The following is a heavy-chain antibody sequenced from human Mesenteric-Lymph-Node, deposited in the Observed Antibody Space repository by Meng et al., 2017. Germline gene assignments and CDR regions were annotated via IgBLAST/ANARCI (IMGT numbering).Heavy chain of an antibody. V-gene: IGHV4-34*01. Sequence: SETLSLTCAVYGGSFSGYYWSWIRQPPGKGLEWIGEINHSGSTNYNPSLKSRVTISVDTSKNQFSLKLSSVTAADTAVYYCARGHITMVRGVIITTGLDYWGQGTLVTVSS. D-gene: IGHD3-10*01. J-gene: IGHJ4*02. CDR1: GGSFSGYY. CDR2: INHSGST. CDR3: ARGHITMVRGVIITTGLDY.